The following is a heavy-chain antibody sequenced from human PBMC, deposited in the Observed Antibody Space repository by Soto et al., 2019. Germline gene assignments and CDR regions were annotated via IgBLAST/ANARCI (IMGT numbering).Heavy chain of an antibody. CDR3: ARGADYYDSSGYPRGVYYYYGMDV. CDR1: GGSISSGDYY. Sequence: SETLSLTCTVSGGSISSGDYYWSWIRQPPGKGLEWIGYIYYSGSTYYNPSLKSRVTISVDTSKNQFSLKLSSVTAADTAVYYCARGADYYDSSGYPRGVYYYYGMDVWGQGTTVTVSS. CDR2: IYYSGST. J-gene: IGHJ6*02. D-gene: IGHD3-22*01. V-gene: IGHV4-30-4*01.